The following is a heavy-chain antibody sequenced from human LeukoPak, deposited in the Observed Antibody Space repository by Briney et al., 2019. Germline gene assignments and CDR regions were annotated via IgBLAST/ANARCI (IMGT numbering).Heavy chain of an antibody. CDR1: GYSFIRNW. CDR2: IYPGDSDT. CDR3: ARLGTSATYFEF. D-gene: IGHD2-15*01. Sequence: GESLKISCKGSGYSFIRNWIGWVRQMPGKGLEWMAIIYPGDSDTRYSPSFQGQVTISADKSISTAYLQWSSLTASDTAMYYCARLGTSATYFEFRGQGTLVTVSS. V-gene: IGHV5-51*01. J-gene: IGHJ4*02.